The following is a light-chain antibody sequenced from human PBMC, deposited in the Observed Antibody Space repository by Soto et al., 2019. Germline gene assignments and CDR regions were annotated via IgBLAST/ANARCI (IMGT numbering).Light chain of an antibody. CDR1: SSDVGGYNY. CDR2: DVT. J-gene: IGLJ1*01. V-gene: IGLV2-14*03. CDR3: SSYTSSSPYV. Sequence: QSVLAQPASVSGSTGQSITISYTGTSSDVGGYNYVSWYQQHPGKAPKLMIYDVTNRPSGVSNRFSGSKSGNTASLAISGLQAEDEADYYCSSYTSSSPYVFGTGTKVTVL.